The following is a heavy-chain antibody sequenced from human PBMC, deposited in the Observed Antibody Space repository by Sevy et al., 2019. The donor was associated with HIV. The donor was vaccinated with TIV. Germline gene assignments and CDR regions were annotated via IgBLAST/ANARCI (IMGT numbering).Heavy chain of an antibody. D-gene: IGHD1-26*01. CDR1: GFTFSPYW. CDR3: ARGVGLDC. V-gene: IGHV3-7*01. CDR2: IRPDGSDK. J-gene: IGHJ4*02. Sequence: GGSLRLSCAASGFTFSPYWMTWVRQAPGKGLEWVANIRPDGSDKYYVDSVKGRFTISRDNAKNPLYLQMNSLRADETAMYYCARGVGLDCWGQGALVTVSS.